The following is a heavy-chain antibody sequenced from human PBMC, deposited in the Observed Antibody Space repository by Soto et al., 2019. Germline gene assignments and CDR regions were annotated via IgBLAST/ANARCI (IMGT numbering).Heavy chain of an antibody. D-gene: IGHD3-10*01. CDR2: IFTRDSET. Sequence: GESLKISCKGPGHLFNNHWIGWVRQTPGKGLEWMGLIFTRDSETKTSPPFQGHVSFSVDNSINTVYLQLTSLKTTDTGIYFCARGYFDSGHGYDLWGQGTLVTVSS. CDR3: ARGYFDSGHGYDL. CDR1: GHLFNNHW. V-gene: IGHV5-51*01. J-gene: IGHJ5*02.